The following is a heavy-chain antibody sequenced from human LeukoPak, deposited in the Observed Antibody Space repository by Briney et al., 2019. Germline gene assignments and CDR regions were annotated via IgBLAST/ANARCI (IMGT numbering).Heavy chain of an antibody. V-gene: IGHV3-30*14. CDR2: ISNDGSKE. CDR3: ARVRYFGGGTSGSDY. D-gene: IGHD3-9*01. J-gene: IGHJ4*02. CDR1: GFTFSSYA. Sequence: GRSLRLSCAASGFTFSSYAMHWVRQAPGKGLEWVAFISNDGSKEYYAGSVKGRFTISRDNSKNTLSLQMNSLRTEDTALYYCARVRYFGGGTSGSDYWGQGTLVTVSS.